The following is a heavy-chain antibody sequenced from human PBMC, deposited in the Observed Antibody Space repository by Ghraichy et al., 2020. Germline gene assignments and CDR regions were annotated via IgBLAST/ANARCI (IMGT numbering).Heavy chain of an antibody. J-gene: IGHJ6*02. CDR2: IWYDGSNK. Sequence: GGSLRLSCAASGFTFSSYGMHWVRQAPGKGLEWVAVIWYDGSNKYYADSVKGRFTISRDNSKNTLYLQMNSLRAEDTAVYYCARDRMRDGAQWLVRIPYQELRYGMDVWGQGTTVTVSS. D-gene: IGHD6-19*01. V-gene: IGHV3-33*08. CDR1: GFTFSSYG. CDR3: ARDRMRDGAQWLVRIPYQELRYGMDV.